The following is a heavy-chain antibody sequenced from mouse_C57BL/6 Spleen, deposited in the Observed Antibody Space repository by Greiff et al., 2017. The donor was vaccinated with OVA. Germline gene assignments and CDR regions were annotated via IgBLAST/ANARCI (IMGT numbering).Heavy chain of an antibody. Sequence: EVKLVESGVGLVKPGGSLKLSCAASGFTFSDYGMHWVRQAPEKGLEWVAYISSGSSTIYYADTVKGRFTISRDNAKNTLFLQMTSLRSEDTAMYYCARGAFITTVVGAMDYWGQGTSVTVSS. CDR3: ARGAFITTVVGAMDY. J-gene: IGHJ4*01. CDR2: ISSGSSTI. CDR1: GFTFSDYG. D-gene: IGHD1-1*01. V-gene: IGHV5-17*01.